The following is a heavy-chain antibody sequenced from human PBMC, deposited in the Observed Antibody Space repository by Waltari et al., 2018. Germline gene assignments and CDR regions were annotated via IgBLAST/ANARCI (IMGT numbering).Heavy chain of an antibody. D-gene: IGHD3-10*01. CDR2: SSPIVGTA. V-gene: IGHV1-69*01. J-gene: IGHJ6*02. CDR1: GGTFSSYA. Sequence: QVQLVQSGAEVKKPGSSVKVSCKASGGTFSSYAISWVRQAPGQGLEWMGGSSPIVGTAHYAQKFQGRVTMTEDESTSTSYMELSSLRSEDTAVYYCAGDEVRGVHDYYYGMDVWGQGTTVTVSS. CDR3: AGDEVRGVHDYYYGMDV.